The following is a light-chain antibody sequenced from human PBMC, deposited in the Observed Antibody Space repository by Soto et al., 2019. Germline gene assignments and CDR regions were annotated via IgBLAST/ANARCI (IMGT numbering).Light chain of an antibody. CDR3: QLYDSSSLFS. Sequence: EIVLTQSPGTLSLSPGERATLSCRASQSVSSNYLAWYRQTPAQAPRLLISGASSRATGIPDRFSGSGSWTDFTLTISRLEPEDFAVYYCQLYDSSSLFSFGPGTKVEVK. J-gene: IGKJ3*01. CDR2: GAS. CDR1: QSVSSNY. V-gene: IGKV3-20*01.